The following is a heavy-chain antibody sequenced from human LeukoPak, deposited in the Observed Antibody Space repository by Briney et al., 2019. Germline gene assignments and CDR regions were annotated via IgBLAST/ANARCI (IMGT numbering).Heavy chain of an antibody. V-gene: IGHV3-7*01. J-gene: IGHJ5*02. CDR2: IRQDGSEK. CDR1: GFTFSSHW. Sequence: GGSLRLSCEASGFTFSSHWMSWVRQAPGKGPEWVADIRQDGSEKYYVDSVKGRFTISRDNAKNSLYLQMNSLRAEDTAVYYCARDGYSSPRFDPWGQGTLVTVSS. D-gene: IGHD6-19*01. CDR3: ARDGYSSPRFDP.